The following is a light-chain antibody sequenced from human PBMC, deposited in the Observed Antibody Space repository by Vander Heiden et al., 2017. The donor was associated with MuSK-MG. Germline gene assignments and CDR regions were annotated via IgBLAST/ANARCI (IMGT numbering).Light chain of an antibody. Sequence: DILMTQSPSTLSASVGDRVTITCRASQSISSWLAWYQQKPGKAPKLLIYKASSLESGVPSRFSGSGSGTEFTLTISSLQPDDFATYYCQQYKSYPWTFGQGTKEEIK. CDR3: QQYKSYPWT. CDR2: KAS. CDR1: QSISSW. J-gene: IGKJ1*01. V-gene: IGKV1-5*03.